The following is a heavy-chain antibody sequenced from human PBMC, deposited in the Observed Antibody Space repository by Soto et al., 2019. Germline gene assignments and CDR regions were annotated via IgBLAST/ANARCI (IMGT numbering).Heavy chain of an antibody. J-gene: IGHJ2*01. CDR3: ARDXSIYDFWSGYYSWYFDL. Sequence: GGSLRLSCTASGFTFSSYGMHWVRQAPGKGLEWVAVIWYDGSNKYYADSVKGRFTISRDNSKNTLYLQMNSLRAEDTAVYYCARDXSIYDFWSGYYSWYFDLWGRGTLVTVSS. CDR2: IWYDGSNK. D-gene: IGHD3-3*01. CDR1: GFTFSSYG. V-gene: IGHV3-33*01.